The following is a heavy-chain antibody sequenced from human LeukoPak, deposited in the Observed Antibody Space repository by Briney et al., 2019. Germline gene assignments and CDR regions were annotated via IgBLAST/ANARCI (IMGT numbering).Heavy chain of an antibody. Sequence: GGSLRLSCAASGFTFSSYAMSWVRQAPGKGLEWVSVISGSGGSTYYADSVKGRFTISRDNSKNTLYLQMNSLRAEDTAVYYCAKTAVWSGYRYYFDYWGQGTLVTVSS. CDR3: AKTAVWSGYRYYFDY. CDR2: ISGSGGST. J-gene: IGHJ4*02. D-gene: IGHD3-3*01. CDR1: GFTFSSYA. V-gene: IGHV3-23*01.